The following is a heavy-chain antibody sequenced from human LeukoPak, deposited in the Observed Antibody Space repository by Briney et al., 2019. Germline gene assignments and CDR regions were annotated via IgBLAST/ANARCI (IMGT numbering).Heavy chain of an antibody. CDR3: ATSPRGCSHGYDY. D-gene: IGHD5-18*01. J-gene: IGHJ4*02. CDR2: ISGSGGST. V-gene: IGHV3-23*01. CDR1: GFTFSSYT. Sequence: GGSLRLSCAASGFTFSSYTMSWVRQAPGKGLEWVSAISGSGGSTYYADSVKGRFTISRDNSKNTLYLQMNSLRAEDTAVYYCATSPRGCSHGYDYWGQGTLVTVSS.